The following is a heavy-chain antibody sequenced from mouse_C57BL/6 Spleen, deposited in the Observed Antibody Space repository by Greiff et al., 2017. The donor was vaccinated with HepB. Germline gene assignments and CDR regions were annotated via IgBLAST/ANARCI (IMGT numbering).Heavy chain of an antibody. D-gene: IGHD1-1*01. CDR3: ARGAYYGSRGDY. CDR1: GFTFSDYG. Sequence: EVNVVESGGGLVKPGGSLKLSCAASGFTFSDYGMHWVRQAPEKGLEWVAYISSGSSTIYYADTVKGRFTISRDNAKNTLFLQMTSLRSEDTAMYYCARGAYYGSRGDYWGQGTTLTVSS. CDR2: ISSGSSTI. V-gene: IGHV5-17*01. J-gene: IGHJ2*01.